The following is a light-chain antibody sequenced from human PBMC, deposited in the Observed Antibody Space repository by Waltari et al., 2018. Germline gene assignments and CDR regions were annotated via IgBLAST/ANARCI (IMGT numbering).Light chain of an antibody. J-gene: IGKJ3*01. CDR3: QQYNNWHPVFT. CDR1: HSISNN. CDR2: GAS. V-gene: IGKV3-15*01. Sequence: EIVLTPPPATLSVSPGERAILSCRTSHSISNNLAWYQQKPGQAPRLLIYGASARATGIPARFSGSGSGTEFTLTISSLQSEDFAIYYCQQYNNWHPVFTFGPGTKVDF.